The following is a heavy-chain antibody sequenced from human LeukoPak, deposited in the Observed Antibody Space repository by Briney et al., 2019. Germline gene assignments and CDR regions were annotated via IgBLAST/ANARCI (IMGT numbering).Heavy chain of an antibody. V-gene: IGHV3-23*01. CDR1: GVTFSSYA. Sequence: PGGSLRLSCAASGVTFSSYAMSWVRQAPGKGLEWVSAIGGSGGSTYYADSVKGRFTISRDNSKNTLYLQMNSLRAEDTAVYYCAKLVGPTGWGCFDYWGQGTLVTVSS. CDR2: IGGSGGST. CDR3: AKLVGPTGWGCFDY. J-gene: IGHJ4*02. D-gene: IGHD1-26*01.